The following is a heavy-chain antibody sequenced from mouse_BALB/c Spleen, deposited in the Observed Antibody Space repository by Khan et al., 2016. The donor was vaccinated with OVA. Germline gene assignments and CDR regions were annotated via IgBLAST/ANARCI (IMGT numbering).Heavy chain of an antibody. CDR1: GYTFTDYI. J-gene: IGHJ3*01. CDR3: ARGGYSAFAY. CDR2: IFPGSDIP. D-gene: IGHD1-2*01. V-gene: IGHV1-77*01. Sequence: QVQLQQPGPELVKPGASLKVSCKASGYTFTDYIIGWVKQSTRQGLEWIGDIFPGSDIPYYNEKFKDKATLTVDKSANTAYMQLSSLTSADSAVYFGARGGYSAFAYWGQGTLVTVSA.